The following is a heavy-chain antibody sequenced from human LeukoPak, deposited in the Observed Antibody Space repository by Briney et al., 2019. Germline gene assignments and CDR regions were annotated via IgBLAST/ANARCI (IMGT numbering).Heavy chain of an antibody. J-gene: IGHJ4*02. CDR2: IKEDGREK. Sequence: GGSLRLSCAASGFTVSDNNMIWVRQAPGKGLECVANIKEDGREKYYVDSVKGRFTISRDNAKNSLYLQMSSLRAEDTAVYYCARGGRPDYWGQGTLVTVSS. CDR3: ARGGRPDY. D-gene: IGHD3-10*01. V-gene: IGHV3-7*01. CDR1: GFTVSDNN.